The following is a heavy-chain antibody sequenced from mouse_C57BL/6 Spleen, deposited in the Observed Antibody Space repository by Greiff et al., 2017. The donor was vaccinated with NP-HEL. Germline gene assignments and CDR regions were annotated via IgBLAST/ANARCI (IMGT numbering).Heavy chain of an antibody. J-gene: IGHJ3*01. D-gene: IGHD2-4*01. Sequence: QVQLQQSGAELVMPGASVKLSCKASGYTFTSYWMHWVKQRPGQGLEWIGEIDPSDSYTNYNQKFKGKSTLTVDKSSSTAYMQLSSLTSEDSAVYYCARAGDYVPWFAYWGQGTLVTVSA. CDR3: ARAGDYVPWFAY. CDR1: GYTFTSYW. V-gene: IGHV1-69*01. CDR2: IDPSDSYT.